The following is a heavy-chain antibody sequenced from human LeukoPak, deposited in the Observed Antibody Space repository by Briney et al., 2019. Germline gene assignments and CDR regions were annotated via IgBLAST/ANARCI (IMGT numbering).Heavy chain of an antibody. CDR2: ISGSGGST. V-gene: IGHV3-23*01. Sequence: GGSLRLSCAASGFTFSSYAMSWVRQAPGKGLEWVSAISGSGGSTYYADSVKGRFTISRDNSKNTLYLKMNSLRAEDTAVYYCAKEGYYDSSGYYLSFSAFDIWGQGTMVTVSS. J-gene: IGHJ3*02. CDR1: GFTFSSYA. CDR3: AKEGYYDSSGYYLSFSAFDI. D-gene: IGHD3-22*01.